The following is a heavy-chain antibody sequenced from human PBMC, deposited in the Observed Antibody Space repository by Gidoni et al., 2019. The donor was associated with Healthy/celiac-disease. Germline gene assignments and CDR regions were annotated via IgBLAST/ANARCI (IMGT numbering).Heavy chain of an antibody. CDR2: ISGSGGST. V-gene: IGHV3-23*01. D-gene: IGHD6-19*01. J-gene: IGHJ2*01. CDR3: AKPYSSGSRNWYFDL. Sequence: EVQLLESGGGLVQPGGSLRLSCAASGSTFSSYAMSWVRQAPGKGLEWVSAISGSGGSTYYADSVKGRFTISRDNSKNTLYLQMNSLRAEDTAVYYCAKPYSSGSRNWYFDLWGRGTLVTVSS. CDR1: GSTFSSYA.